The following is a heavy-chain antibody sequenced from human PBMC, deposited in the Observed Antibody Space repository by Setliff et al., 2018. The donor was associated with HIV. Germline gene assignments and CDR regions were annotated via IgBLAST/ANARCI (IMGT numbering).Heavy chain of an antibody. CDR2: IYQSGNA. Sequence: PSETLSLTCAVSGHSISSGYFCGWIRQTPGKGLEWIGNIYQSGNAYYNPSLKSRVTISVDTSRNQFSLKLSSVTAADTAVYYCARGPPFAYWGQGLLVTVSS. CDR1: GHSISSGYF. J-gene: IGHJ4*02. V-gene: IGHV4-38-2*01. CDR3: ARGPPFAY.